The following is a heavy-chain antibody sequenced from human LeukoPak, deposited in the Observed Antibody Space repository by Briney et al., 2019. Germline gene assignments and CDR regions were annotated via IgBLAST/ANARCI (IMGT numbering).Heavy chain of an antibody. V-gene: IGHV3-48*01. J-gene: IGHJ4*02. CDR3: ARTSTDCLDC. Sequence: LGGSLRLSCAASGFTFSSYAMSWVRQAPGKGLEYISYINTGDTSIYYAGSVKGRFTISRDNAKNSLYLQMNNVRAEDTAVYYCARTSTDCLDCWGQGTLVTVSS. D-gene: IGHD2-21*02. CDR2: INTGDTSI. CDR1: GFTFSSYA.